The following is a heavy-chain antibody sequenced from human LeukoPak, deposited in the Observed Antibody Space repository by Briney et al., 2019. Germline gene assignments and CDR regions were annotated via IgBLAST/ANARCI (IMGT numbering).Heavy chain of an antibody. Sequence: SETLSLTCAVYGGSFSGYYWSWIRQPPGKGLEWIGEINHSGSTNYNPSLKSRVTISVDTSKNQFSLKLSSVTAADTAVYYCARGGSGTDDVDTAMATTPYYFDYWGQGTLVTVSS. CDR2: INHSGST. D-gene: IGHD5-18*01. V-gene: IGHV4-34*01. CDR3: ARGGSGTDDVDTAMATTPYYFDY. J-gene: IGHJ4*02. CDR1: GGSFSGYY.